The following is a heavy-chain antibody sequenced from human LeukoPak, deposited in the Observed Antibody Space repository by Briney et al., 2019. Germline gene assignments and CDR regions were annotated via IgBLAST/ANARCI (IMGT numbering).Heavy chain of an antibody. CDR2: ISTGGTTM. CDR1: GFTFSSYE. J-gene: IGHJ6*03. Sequence: GGSLRLSCAASGFTFSSYEMNWVRQAPGKGLEWVSYISTGGTTMYYADSVKGRFTISRDNAKNSLYLQMNSLRAEDTAVYYCTVVATLPINYYYYYYMDVWGKGTTVTVSS. V-gene: IGHV3-48*03. D-gene: IGHD5-12*01. CDR3: TVVATLPINYYYYYYMDV.